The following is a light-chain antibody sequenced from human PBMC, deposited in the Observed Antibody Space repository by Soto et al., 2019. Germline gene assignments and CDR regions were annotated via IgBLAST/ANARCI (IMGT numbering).Light chain of an antibody. CDR2: LGS. V-gene: IGKV2-28*01. CDR1: RSLLHSNGYNY. CDR3: MQALQTPLT. Sequence: IVMTQSPLSLPVTPGEPASISCRSSRSLLHSNGYNYLDWYLQKPGQSPQLLIYLGSNRASGVPDRLSGSGSGTDFTLKISRVEAEDVGVYYCMQALQTPLTFGGGTKVEIK. J-gene: IGKJ4*01.